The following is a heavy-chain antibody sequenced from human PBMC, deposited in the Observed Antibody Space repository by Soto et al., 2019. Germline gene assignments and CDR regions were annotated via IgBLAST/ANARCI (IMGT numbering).Heavy chain of an antibody. J-gene: IGHJ6*02. D-gene: IGHD3-10*01. V-gene: IGHV3-23*01. CDR1: GFTFSSYA. CDR2: ISGSRSNT. CDR3: AKGSGMDV. Sequence: EAQLLESGGGLVQPGGSLRLSCVASGFTFSSYAMSWVRQAPGKGLEWVSGISGSRSNTYYADSVKGRFTISRDNSKNTLYLQMNSLRAEDTAVYYCAKGSGMDVWGHGTTVTVSS.